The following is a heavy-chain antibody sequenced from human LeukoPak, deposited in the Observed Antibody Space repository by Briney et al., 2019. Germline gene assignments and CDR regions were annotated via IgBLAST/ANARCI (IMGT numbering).Heavy chain of an antibody. J-gene: IGHJ5*02. CDR2: IYHSGNT. Sequence: PSETLSLTCTVSGGSISNYHWSWIRQPPGKGLEWIGYIYHSGNTNYNPSLKSRLTISLDTSKNQVSLRLSSVTAADTAVYHCARKDGDLWGQGTLVTVSS. CDR1: GGSISNYH. CDR3: ARKDGDL. V-gene: IGHV4-59*08.